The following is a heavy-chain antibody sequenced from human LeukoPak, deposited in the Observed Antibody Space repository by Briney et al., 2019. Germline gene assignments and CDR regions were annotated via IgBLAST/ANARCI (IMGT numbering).Heavy chain of an antibody. D-gene: IGHD2-2*01. CDR1: GYTFTSYG. J-gene: IGHJ5*02. Sequence: ASVKVSCKASGYTFTSYGISWVRQAPGQGLEWMGWISAYNGNTNYAQKLQGRVTMTTDTSTSTAYMELRSLRSDDTAVYYCARDPGGDIVVVPAATGFDPWGQGTLVTVSS. CDR3: ARDPGGDIVVVPAATGFDP. CDR2: ISAYNGNT. V-gene: IGHV1-18*01.